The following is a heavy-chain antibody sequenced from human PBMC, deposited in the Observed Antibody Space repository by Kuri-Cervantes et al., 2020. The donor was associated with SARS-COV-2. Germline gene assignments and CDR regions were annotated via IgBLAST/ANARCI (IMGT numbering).Heavy chain of an antibody. CDR3: ARGRGVTPWGYYYYMDV. V-gene: IGHV4-34*01. CDR1: GESFSGYY. CDR2: VNHRGST. D-gene: IGHD4-23*01. J-gene: IGHJ6*03. Sequence: SETLSLTCAFYGESFSGYYWNWIRQSPGKGLEWIGEVNHRGSTNYNPSLKSRVTISVDTSSKQFSLHLGSVTAADTAVYYCARGRGVTPWGYYYYMDVWGKGTAVTVSS.